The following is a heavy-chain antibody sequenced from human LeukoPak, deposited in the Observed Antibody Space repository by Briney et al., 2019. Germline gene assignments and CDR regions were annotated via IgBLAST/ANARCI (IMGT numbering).Heavy chain of an antibody. D-gene: IGHD3-16*01. CDR2: TYYRYKWYN. V-gene: IGHV6-1*01. CDR1: GDTFSSNSAA. Sequence: SQTLSLTCALSGDTFSSNSAAWNWVSQSPSRGLEWLVRTYYRYKWYNDYTLSVKSRITINADTSKNQFSLHLNSVTPEDTAVYYCARTLGLYYFDDWGEGSLVTVSS. J-gene: IGHJ4*02. CDR3: ARTLGLYYFDD.